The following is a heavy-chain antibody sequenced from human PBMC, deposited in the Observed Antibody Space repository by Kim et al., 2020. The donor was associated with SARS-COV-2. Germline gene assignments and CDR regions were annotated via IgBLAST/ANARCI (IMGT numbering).Heavy chain of an antibody. V-gene: IGHV4-39*01. J-gene: IGHJ5*02. Sequence: SETLSLTCTVSGGSISSSSYYWGWIRQPPGKGLEWIGSIYYSGSTYYNPSLKSRVTISVDTSKNQFSLKLSSVTAADTAVYYCARHPWAKYSSRPVIWFDPGGHGTLVTVSS. CDR3: ARHPWAKYSSRPVIWFDP. D-gene: IGHD6-6*01. CDR1: GGSISSSSYY. CDR2: IYYSGST.